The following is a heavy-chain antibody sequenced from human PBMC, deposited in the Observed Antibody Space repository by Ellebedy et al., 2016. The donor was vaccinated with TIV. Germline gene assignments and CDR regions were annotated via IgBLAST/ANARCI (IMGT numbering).Heavy chain of an antibody. Sequence: GESLKISXAASGFIFGSYAMHWVRQAPGKGLEWVAVISYDGSNKYYADSVKGRFTISRDNAKNSLYLQMNSLRAEDTALYYCAKDRDDSSGYFSQFDYWGQGTLVTVSS. J-gene: IGHJ4*02. D-gene: IGHD3-22*01. V-gene: IGHV3-30-3*01. CDR2: ISYDGSNK. CDR1: GFIFGSYA. CDR3: AKDRDDSSGYFSQFDY.